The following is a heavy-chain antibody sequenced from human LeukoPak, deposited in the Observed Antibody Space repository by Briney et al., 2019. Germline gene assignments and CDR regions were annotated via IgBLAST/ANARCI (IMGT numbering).Heavy chain of an antibody. CDR1: GGSFSGYY. J-gene: IGHJ4*02. CDR2: LSGSGGST. CDR3: AKDLFQLLRGPTGLWDY. D-gene: IGHD2-2*01. Sequence: ETLSLTCAVYGGSFSGYYWSWIRQPPGKGLEWVSALSGSGGSTYYADSVKGRFTISRDNSKNTVYLQMNSLRVDDTAVYYCAKDLFQLLRGPTGLWDYWGQGTLVTVSS. V-gene: IGHV3-23*01.